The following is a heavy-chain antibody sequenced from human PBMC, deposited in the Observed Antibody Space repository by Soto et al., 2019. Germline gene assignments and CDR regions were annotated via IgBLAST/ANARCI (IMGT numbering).Heavy chain of an antibody. V-gene: IGHV3-23*01. Sequence: EMQLLESGGDLVQPGGSLRLSCVASGFTFSSYAMTWVRQAPGKGLEYISAISGSGVTTYYADSMKGRFAVSRDNSKNTLYLQKNSLRAEDTAIYYCAKDRDDIGMVDAFGIWGQGTMVTVSS. CDR2: ISGSGVTT. CDR1: GFTFSSYA. D-gene: IGHD2-15*01. CDR3: AKDRDDIGMVDAFGI. J-gene: IGHJ3*02.